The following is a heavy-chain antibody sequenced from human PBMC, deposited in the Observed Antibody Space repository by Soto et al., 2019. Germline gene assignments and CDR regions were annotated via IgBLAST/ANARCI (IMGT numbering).Heavy chain of an antibody. J-gene: IGHJ6*02. Sequence: PGGALRLSWAASGFPLIRYSMNGVRKAPGKGLDWVSSISIISSYIYYADSVKGRFTISRDNAKNSLYLQMNSLRAEDTAVYYCARDGYEMSPYYDFWSGSTEFYYGMDGWGQGTKVTFSS. CDR1: GFPLIRYS. V-gene: IGHV3-21*01. D-gene: IGHD3-3*01. CDR3: ARDGYEMSPYYDFWSGSTEFYYGMDG. CDR2: ISIISSYI.